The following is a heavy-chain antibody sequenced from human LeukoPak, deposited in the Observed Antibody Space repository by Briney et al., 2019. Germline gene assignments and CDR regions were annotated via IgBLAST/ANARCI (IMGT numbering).Heavy chain of an antibody. CDR3: ARDLIVATTSPNY. Sequence: GGSLRLSCAASGFTFSSYSMNWVRQAPGKGLEWVSYISSSSSTIYYADSVKGRFTISRDNAKNSLYLQMNSLRAEDTAVYYCARDLIVATTSPNYWGQGTLVTVSS. V-gene: IGHV3-48*04. CDR1: GFTFSSYS. J-gene: IGHJ4*02. D-gene: IGHD5-12*01. CDR2: ISSSSSTI.